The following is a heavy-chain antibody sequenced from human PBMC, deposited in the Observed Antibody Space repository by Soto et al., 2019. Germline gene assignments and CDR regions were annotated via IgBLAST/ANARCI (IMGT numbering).Heavy chain of an antibody. CDR1: GYTFTGYY. CDR2: INPNSGGT. V-gene: IGHV1-2*02. J-gene: IGHJ6*02. D-gene: IGHD3-3*01. CDR3: AREDYDFWSGYSRLYYHYYGMDV. Sequence: ASVKVSCKASGYTFTGYYMHWVRQAPGQGLEWMGWINPNSGGTNYAQKFQGRVTMTRDTSISTAYMELSRLRSDDTAVYYCAREDYDFWSGYSRLYYHYYGMDVWGQGTTVTVSS.